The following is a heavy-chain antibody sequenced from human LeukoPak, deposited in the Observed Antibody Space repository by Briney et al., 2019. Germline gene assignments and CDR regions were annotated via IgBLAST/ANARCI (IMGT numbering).Heavy chain of an antibody. CDR1: GLTFDDYA. D-gene: IGHD2-15*01. V-gene: IGHV3-9*01. CDR3: AKDMSPWVVAATWFDP. CDR2: ISWNSGSI. J-gene: IGHJ5*02. Sequence: GGSLRLSCAASGLTFDDYAMHWVRQAPGKGLEWVSGISWNSGSIGYADSVKGRFTISRDNAKNSLYLQMNSLRAEDTALYYCAKDMSPWVVAATWFDPWGQGTLVTVSS.